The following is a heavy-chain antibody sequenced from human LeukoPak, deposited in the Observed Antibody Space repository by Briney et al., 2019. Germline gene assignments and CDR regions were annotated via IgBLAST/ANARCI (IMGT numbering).Heavy chain of an antibody. D-gene: IGHD3-9*01. CDR3: ASSARLARSYYDILTGYWNYYYGMDV. Sequence: EASVKVSCKASGYTFTGYYMHWVRRAPGQGLEWMGWINPNSGGTNYAQKFQGRVTMARDTSISTAYMELSRLRSDDTAVYYCASSARLARSYYDILTGYWNYYYGMDVWGQGTTVTVSS. V-gene: IGHV1-2*02. CDR2: INPNSGGT. J-gene: IGHJ6*02. CDR1: GYTFTGYY.